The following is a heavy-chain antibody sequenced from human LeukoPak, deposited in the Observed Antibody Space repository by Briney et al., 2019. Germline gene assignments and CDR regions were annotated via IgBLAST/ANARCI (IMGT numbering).Heavy chain of an antibody. V-gene: IGHV4-34*01. CDR3: ARGINYYGSGSYWYYYYVDV. CDR1: GGSFSGYY. Sequence: SETLSLTCAVYGGSFSGYYWSWIRQPPGKGLEWIGEINHSGSTNYNPSLKSRVTISVDTSKNQFSLKLSSVTAADTAVYYCARGINYYGSGSYWYYYYVDVWGKGTAVTVSS. CDR2: INHSGST. D-gene: IGHD3-10*01. J-gene: IGHJ6*03.